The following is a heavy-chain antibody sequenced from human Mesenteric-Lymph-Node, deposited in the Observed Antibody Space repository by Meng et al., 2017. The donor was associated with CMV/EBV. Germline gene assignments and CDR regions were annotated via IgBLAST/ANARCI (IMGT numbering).Heavy chain of an antibody. CDR3: ARDPTQYYFGSSGYYLDY. CDR2: IKEDGSEQ. V-gene: IGHV3-7*01. Sequence: GGSLRLSCAASGFTFSSYWMTWVRQAPGKGLEWVANIKEDGSEQYYVDSVKGRFTISRDNAKKSLYLQMNSLRAEDTAVYYCARDPTQYYFGSSGYYLDYWGQGNLVTVSS. CDR1: GFTFSSYW. J-gene: IGHJ4*02. D-gene: IGHD3-22*01.